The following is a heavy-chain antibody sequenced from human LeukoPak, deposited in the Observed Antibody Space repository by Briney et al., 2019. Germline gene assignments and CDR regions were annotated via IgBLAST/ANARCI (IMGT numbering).Heavy chain of an antibody. V-gene: IGHV1-2*02. J-gene: IGHJ3*02. CDR3: ARPPRYSNAFDI. CDR2: INPNSGGT. D-gene: IGHD1-14*01. CDR1: GYTFTGYY. Sequence: ASVKVSCKASGYTFTGYYMHWVRQAPGQGLEWMGWINPNSGGTNYAQKFQGRVTMTRDTSISTAYMELSRLRSDDTAVYYYARPPRYSNAFDIWGQGTMVTVSS.